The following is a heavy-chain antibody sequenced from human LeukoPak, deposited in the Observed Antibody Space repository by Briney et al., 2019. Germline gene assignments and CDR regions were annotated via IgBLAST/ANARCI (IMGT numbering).Heavy chain of an antibody. CDR2: IRSKAYGGTT. J-gene: IGHJ4*02. D-gene: IGHD3-10*01. Sequence: GGSLRLSCAASGFTFDDYGMSWVRQAPGKGLEWVGFIRSKAYGGTTEYAASVKGRFTISRDDSKSIAYLQMNSLKTEDTAVYYCTRDDYYGSGSYHDYWGQGTLVTVSS. CDR3: TRDDYYGSGSYHDY. CDR1: GFTFDDYG. V-gene: IGHV3-49*04.